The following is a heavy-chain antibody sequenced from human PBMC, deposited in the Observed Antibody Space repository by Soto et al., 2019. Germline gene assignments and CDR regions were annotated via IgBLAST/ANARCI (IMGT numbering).Heavy chain of an antibody. CDR3: ARASGRGWYNWFDT. CDR2: IIPKFGTT. Sequence: QVQLVQSGAEVKKPGSSVKVSCKASGDTFSSYGISWVRQAPGQGLEFMGGIIPKFGTTNYAQKFRGRVTIPADESTSTAYMEVSSLGSEGTAVYYCARASGRGWYNWFDTWGQGTLLTVSS. CDR1: GDTFSSYG. J-gene: IGHJ5*02. V-gene: IGHV1-69*01. D-gene: IGHD6-19*01.